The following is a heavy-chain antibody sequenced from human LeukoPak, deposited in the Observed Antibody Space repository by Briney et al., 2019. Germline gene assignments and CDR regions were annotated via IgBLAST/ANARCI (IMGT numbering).Heavy chain of an antibody. CDR3: ARGGPCSSTSCYVNY. Sequence: GGSLRLSCGASGFTFSSYSMNWVRQAPGKGLEWVSSISSSSSYIYYADSVKGRFTISRDNSKNTLYLQMNSLRAEDTAVYYCARGGPCSSTSCYVNYWGQGTLVTVSS. D-gene: IGHD2-2*01. J-gene: IGHJ4*02. CDR1: GFTFSSYS. V-gene: IGHV3-21*01. CDR2: ISSSSSYI.